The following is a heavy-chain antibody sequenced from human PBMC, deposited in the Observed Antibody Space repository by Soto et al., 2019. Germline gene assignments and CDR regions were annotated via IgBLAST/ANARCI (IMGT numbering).Heavy chain of an antibody. J-gene: IGHJ5*02. D-gene: IGHD3-22*01. CDR2: FDPENGEA. CDR3: ATNTYYYDSSGHYRFYNWFDP. CDR1: GHTLADLS. V-gene: IGHV1-24*01. Sequence: ASVKVSCKVSGHTLADLSIHWVRQAPGKGLERMGGFDPENGEAIYAQKLQGRVTMTEDTSTNTAYMELSSLRSDDTAVYYCATNTYYYDSSGHYRFYNWFDPWGPGTLVTVSS.